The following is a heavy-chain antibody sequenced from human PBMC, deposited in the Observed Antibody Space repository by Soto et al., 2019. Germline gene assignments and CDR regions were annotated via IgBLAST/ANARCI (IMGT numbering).Heavy chain of an antibody. Sequence: EVQLLQSGGGLVQPGGSLRLSCAPSGIALTNYAMSWVRQAPGKGLEWVTAMSGSGGDTYYSDSVKGRFTISRDISKNTLYLQMNSLRAEDTAVYYCAKGGISLVRGSFDYWGQGTLVTVSS. D-gene: IGHD3-10*01. CDR2: MSGSGGDT. CDR1: GIALTNYA. V-gene: IGHV3-23*01. J-gene: IGHJ4*02. CDR3: AKGGISLVRGSFDY.